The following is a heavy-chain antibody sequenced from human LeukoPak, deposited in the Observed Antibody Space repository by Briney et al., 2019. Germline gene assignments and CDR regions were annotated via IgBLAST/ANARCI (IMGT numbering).Heavy chain of an antibody. CDR1: GGSFSSSY. CDR2: IYSNGNT. J-gene: IGHJ4*02. V-gene: IGHV4-59*08. Sequence: SETLSLTCIVSGGSFSSSYWSWIRQPPGKGLEWIAYIYSNGNTNSNPSLKSRVTIAVDTSQSQFSLKLSSVTASDTAVFYCARRSYYDSSAIFDYWGQGTLVTVSS. CDR3: ARRSYYDSSAIFDY. D-gene: IGHD3-22*01.